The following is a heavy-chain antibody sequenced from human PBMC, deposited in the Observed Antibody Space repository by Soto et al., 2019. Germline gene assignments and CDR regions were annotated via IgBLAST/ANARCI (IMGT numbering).Heavy chain of an antibody. CDR1: GASISNYY. CDR3: ARESRSELGTVEY. D-gene: IGHD1-1*01. Sequence: SETLSLTCTVSGASISNYYWSWIRQPAGKGLECLGRIYASGTTTYNPSLRSRVTMSVDTSKNQFSLNLNSVTAADTAVYYCARESRSELGTVEYWGQGTLVTVS. V-gene: IGHV4-4*07. J-gene: IGHJ4*02. CDR2: IYASGTT.